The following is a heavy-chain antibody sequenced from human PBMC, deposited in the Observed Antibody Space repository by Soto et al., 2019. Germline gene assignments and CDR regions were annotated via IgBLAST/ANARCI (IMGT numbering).Heavy chain of an antibody. Sequence: PSETLSLTCTVSGGSISGYYWRWIRQSPGKGLEWLGYVYYTGSTNYSPSLRSRVSISVDTSTNEFSLRRSSVTAAATAVYFCARSVAVPGAHIDYWGQGTQVTVSS. J-gene: IGHJ4*02. CDR2: VYYTGST. CDR3: ARSVAVPGAHIDY. V-gene: IGHV4-59*01. D-gene: IGHD6-19*01. CDR1: GGSISGYY.